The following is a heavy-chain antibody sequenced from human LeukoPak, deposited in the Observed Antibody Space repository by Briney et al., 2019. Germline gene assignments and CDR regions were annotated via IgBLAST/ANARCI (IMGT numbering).Heavy chain of an antibody. Sequence: SETLSLTCTVSGGSISSYYWSWIRQPPGKGLEWSGYIYYSGYTNYNPSLKSRVTISVDTSKNQVSLRLSSVTAADTALYYCARRESSGWYYFDYWGQGTLVTVSS. CDR3: ARRESSGWYYFDY. D-gene: IGHD6-19*01. CDR1: GGSISSYY. CDR2: IYYSGYT. V-gene: IGHV4-59*08. J-gene: IGHJ4*02.